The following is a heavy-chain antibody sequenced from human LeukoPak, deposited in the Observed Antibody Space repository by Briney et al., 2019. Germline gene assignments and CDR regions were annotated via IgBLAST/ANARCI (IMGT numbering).Heavy chain of an antibody. Sequence: WGSLRLSCAASGFTFSSYSINWVRQAPGKGLEWVSYISSSSSTIYYADSVKGRFTISRDNAKNSLYLQMNSLRAEDTAVYYCARDGDRDAFDIWGQGTMVTVSS. CDR2: ISSSSSTI. D-gene: IGHD4-17*01. V-gene: IGHV3-48*01. CDR1: GFTFSSYS. CDR3: ARDGDRDAFDI. J-gene: IGHJ3*02.